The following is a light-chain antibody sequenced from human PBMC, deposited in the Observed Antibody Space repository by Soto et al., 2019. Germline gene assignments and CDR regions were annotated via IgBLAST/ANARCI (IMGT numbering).Light chain of an antibody. J-gene: IGKJ1*01. CDR1: QSIRSNY. V-gene: IGKV3-20*01. CDR2: GAS. Sequence: ETVLTQSPGTLSLSPGERATLSCRASQSIRSNYLAWYRQTPGQAPRLLIYGASNRATAIPDRFSGSGSGTDFTLSISGLEPEVFALYYCQQYGSSPWTFGQGTKVEIK. CDR3: QQYGSSPWT.